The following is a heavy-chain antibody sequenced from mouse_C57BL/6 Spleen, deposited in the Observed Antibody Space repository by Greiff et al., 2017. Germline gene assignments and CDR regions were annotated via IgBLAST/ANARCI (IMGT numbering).Heavy chain of an antibody. V-gene: IGHV5-17*01. CDR3: ARGWGFAY. CDR2: ISSGSSTI. D-gene: IGHD2-3*01. J-gene: IGHJ3*01. CDR1: GFTFSDYG. Sequence: DVKLVESGGGLVQPGGSLKLSCAASGFTFSDYGMHWVRQAPEKGLEWVAYISSGSSTIYYADTVKGRFTISRYNAKNTLFLQMTSLRSEDTAMYYCARGWGFAYWGQGTLVTVSA.